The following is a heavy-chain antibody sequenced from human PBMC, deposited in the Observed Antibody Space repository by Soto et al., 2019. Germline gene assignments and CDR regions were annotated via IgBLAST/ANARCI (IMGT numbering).Heavy chain of an antibody. CDR3: ARGGYDILTGYYYYGMDV. Sequence: PSETLSLTCTVSGGSISSYYWSWIRQPPGKGLEWIGYIYYSGSTNYNPSLKSRVTISVDTSKNQFSLKLSSVTAAGTAVYYCARGGYDILTGYYYYGMDVWGQGTTVTVSS. J-gene: IGHJ6*02. D-gene: IGHD3-9*01. CDR1: GGSISSYY. V-gene: IGHV4-59*01. CDR2: IYYSGST.